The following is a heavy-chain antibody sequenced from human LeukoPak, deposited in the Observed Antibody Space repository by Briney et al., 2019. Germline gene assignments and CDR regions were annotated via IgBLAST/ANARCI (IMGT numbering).Heavy chain of an antibody. D-gene: IGHD2-15*01. CDR1: GFTFNAYA. CDR2: IRGSGSET. V-gene: IGHV3-23*01. CDR3: AKDHQAVVAATAFDH. Sequence: GGSLRLSCAASGFTFNAYAMSWVRQAPGKGLEWVSGIRGSGSETYYGDSVKGRFTISRDSSTNTLYLQMNSLRVDDTAVYFCAKDHQAVVAATAFDHWGQGTLVTVSS. J-gene: IGHJ4*02.